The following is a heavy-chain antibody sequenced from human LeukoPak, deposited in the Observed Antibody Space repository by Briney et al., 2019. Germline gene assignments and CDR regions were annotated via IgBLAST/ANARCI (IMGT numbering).Heavy chain of an antibody. V-gene: IGHV3-21*01. J-gene: IGHJ6*03. CDR2: ISSSSSYI. Sequence: SGGSLRLSCAASGFTFSSYSMNWVRQAPGKGLEWVSSISSSSSYIYYADSVKGRFTISRDNAKNSLYLQMNSLRAEDTAVYYCARDRVDLYYYYYMDVWGKGPRSPSP. CDR3: ARDRVDLYYYYYMDV. CDR1: GFTFSSYS. D-gene: IGHD5-12*01.